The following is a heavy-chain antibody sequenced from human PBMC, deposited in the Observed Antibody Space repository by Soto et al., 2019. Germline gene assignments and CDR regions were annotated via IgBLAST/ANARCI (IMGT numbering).Heavy chain of an antibody. CDR1: GFTVSSNY. D-gene: IGHD6-6*01. CDR3: GRDFSYSSSSDNYYYGMDV. CDR2: IYSGGST. J-gene: IGHJ6*02. Sequence: EVQLVETGGGLIQPGGSLRLSCAASGFTVSSNYMSWVRQAPGKGLEWVSVIYSGGSTYYADSVKGRFTISRDNSKNTLYLQMNSLRAEDTAVYYCGRDFSYSSSSDNYYYGMDVWGQGTTVTVSS. V-gene: IGHV3-53*02.